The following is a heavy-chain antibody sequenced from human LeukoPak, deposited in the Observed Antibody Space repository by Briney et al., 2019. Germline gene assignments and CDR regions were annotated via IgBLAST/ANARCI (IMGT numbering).Heavy chain of an antibody. CDR3: ARPYCSSTSCYMVDAFDI. D-gene: IGHD2-2*02. J-gene: IGHJ3*02. CDR1: GYTFTGYY. V-gene: IGHV1-2*02. CDR2: INPNSGGT. Sequence: GASVKVSCKASGYTFTGYYMHWVRQAPGQGLEWMGWINPNSGGTNYAQKFQGRVTMTRDTSISTAYMELSRLRSDDTAVYYCARPYCSSTSCYMVDAFDIWGQGTMVTVSS.